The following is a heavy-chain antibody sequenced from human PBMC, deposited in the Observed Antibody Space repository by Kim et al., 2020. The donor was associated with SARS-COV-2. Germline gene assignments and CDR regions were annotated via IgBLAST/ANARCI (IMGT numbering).Heavy chain of an antibody. V-gene: IGHV4-59*01. CDR2: IYYSGST. CDR1: GGSISSYY. CDR3: ARVLTGTTLYYYYYMDV. J-gene: IGHJ6*03. D-gene: IGHD1-20*01. Sequence: SETLSLTCTVSGGSISSYYWSWIRQPPGKGLEWIGYIYYSGSTNYNPSLKSRVTISVDTSKNQFYLKLSSVTAADTAVYYCARVLTGTTLYYYYYMDVWGKGTTVTVSS.